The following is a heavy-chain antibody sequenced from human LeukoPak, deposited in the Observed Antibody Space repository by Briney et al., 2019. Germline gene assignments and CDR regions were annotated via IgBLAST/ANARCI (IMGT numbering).Heavy chain of an antibody. Sequence: ASLKVSCKASGYTFTSCGISWMRQAPGQGLEWWGWFSPSNGNTNYAQKFQGRVTMTTDTSTSTAYMEPRSLRSDDTAVYYCAKVKGDSSGYSDDYYFDYWGQGTLVTVSS. CDR3: AKVKGDSSGYSDDYYFDY. V-gene: IGHV1-18*01. CDR2: FSPSNGNT. J-gene: IGHJ4*02. CDR1: GYTFTSCG. D-gene: IGHD3-22*01.